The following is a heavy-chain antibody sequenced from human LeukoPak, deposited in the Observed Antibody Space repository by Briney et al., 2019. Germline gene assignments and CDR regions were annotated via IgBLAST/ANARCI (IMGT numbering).Heavy chain of an antibody. J-gene: IGHJ4*02. D-gene: IGHD6-19*01. CDR2: INSDGSST. Sequence: GGSLRLSCAASGFTFSSYWMHWVRQAPGKGLVWVSRINSDGSSTNYADSVKGRFTISRDNAKNSLYLQMNSLRAEDTAVYYCARDVWYSSGWYPFDYWGQGTLVTVSS. CDR1: GFTFSSYW. CDR3: ARDVWYSSGWYPFDY. V-gene: IGHV3-74*01.